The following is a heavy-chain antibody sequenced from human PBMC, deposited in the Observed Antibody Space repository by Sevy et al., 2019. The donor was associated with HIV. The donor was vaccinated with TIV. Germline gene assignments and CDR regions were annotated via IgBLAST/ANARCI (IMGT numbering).Heavy chain of an antibody. CDR2: ISGSSNYI. CDR1: EFTFSSYN. V-gene: IGHV3-21*06. D-gene: IGHD1-26*01. Sequence: GGSLRLSCAASEFTFSSYNMNWVRQAPGKGLEWVSSISGSSNYIYYAESVKGRFRISRDNVKDTLYLQMNSLRADDTAVYYWARGPPDGSYDYFDYWGQGTLVTVSS. J-gene: IGHJ4*02. CDR3: ARGPPDGSYDYFDY.